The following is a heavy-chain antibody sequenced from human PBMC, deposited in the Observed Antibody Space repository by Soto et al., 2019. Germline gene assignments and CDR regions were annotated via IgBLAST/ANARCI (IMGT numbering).Heavy chain of an antibody. CDR3: AVGGPVVPEVDY. Sequence: GGSLRLSCAASGFTFSSYAMSWVRQAPGKGLEWVLAISGSGGSTYYADSVKGRFTISRDNSKNTLYLQMNSLRAEDTAVYYCAVGGPVVPEVDYWGQGTLVTVSS. J-gene: IGHJ4*02. CDR1: GFTFSSYA. V-gene: IGHV3-23*01. CDR2: ISGSGGST. D-gene: IGHD3-10*01.